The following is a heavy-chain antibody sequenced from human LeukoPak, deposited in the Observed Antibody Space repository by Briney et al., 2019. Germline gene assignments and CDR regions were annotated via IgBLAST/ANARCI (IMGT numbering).Heavy chain of an antibody. V-gene: IGHV1-2*02. CDR2: IDPSSSGT. Sequence: ASVKVSCKASGYTFSDYYMHWVRQAPGQGLEWMGWIDPSSSGTNYAQKFQGRVTMTRDTSISTAYMELSRLRSDDTAVYYCARALGPPGLGNYWGQGTLVTVSS. CDR3: ARALGPPGLGNY. CDR1: GYTFSDYY. D-gene: IGHD3-16*01. J-gene: IGHJ4*02.